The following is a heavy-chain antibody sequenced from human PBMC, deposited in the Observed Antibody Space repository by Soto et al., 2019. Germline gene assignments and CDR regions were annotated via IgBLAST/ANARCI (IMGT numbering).Heavy chain of an antibody. J-gene: IGHJ4*02. D-gene: IGHD6-19*01. CDR2: FRGSGSNT. Sequence: GGSLRLSCAASGFTFSSNAMSWVRQAPGKGLEWISGFRGSGSNTYYADSVEGRFTISSDISKNTLYLQMNSLRAEDTAVYYCATVLAVAEYYFDYWGQGTLVTVSS. V-gene: IGHV3-23*01. CDR3: ATVLAVAEYYFDY. CDR1: GFTFSSNA.